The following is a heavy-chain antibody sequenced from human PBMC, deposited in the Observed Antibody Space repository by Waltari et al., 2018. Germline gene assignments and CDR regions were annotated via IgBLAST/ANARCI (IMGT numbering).Heavy chain of an antibody. CDR1: GGSFSGYY. CDR2: INQIGST. CDR3: ARGLPIIVVVPAASLFDY. J-gene: IGHJ4*02. V-gene: IGHV4-34*01. Sequence: QVQLQQWGTGLLKPSETLSLTCAVYGGSFSGYYWSWIRQPPGKGLEWIGEINQIGSTNSTPSLKRRVTISVDTSKNQFSLKLSSVTAADTAVYYCARGLPIIVVVPAASLFDYWGQGTLVTVSS. D-gene: IGHD2-2*01.